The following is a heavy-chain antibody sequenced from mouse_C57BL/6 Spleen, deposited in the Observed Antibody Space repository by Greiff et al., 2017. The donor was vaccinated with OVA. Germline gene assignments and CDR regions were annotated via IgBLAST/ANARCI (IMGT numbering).Heavy chain of an antibody. J-gene: IGHJ2*01. V-gene: IGHV1-81*01. CDR2: IYPRSGNT. CDR1: GYTFTSYG. CDR3: AKEGWTMIKAYFDY. D-gene: IGHD2-4*01. Sequence: QVQLQQSGAELARPGASVKLSCKASGYTFTSYGISWVKQRTGQGLEWIGEIYPRSGNTYYNEKFKGKATLTADKASSTAYMELRSLTSEDSAVYFCAKEGWTMIKAYFDYWGQGTTLTVSS.